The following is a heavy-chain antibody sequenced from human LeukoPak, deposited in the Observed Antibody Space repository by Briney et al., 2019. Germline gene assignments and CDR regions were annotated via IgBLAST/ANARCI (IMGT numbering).Heavy chain of an antibody. CDR3: AVVLMGVTTDY. J-gene: IGHJ4*02. CDR1: GYTFTGYY. D-gene: IGHD1-26*01. CDR2: INPNSGAT. V-gene: IGHV1-2*02. Sequence: ASMKVSCKASGYTFTGYYIHWVRRAPGQGLEWMGWINPNSGATAYAQNLQGRVTMTRDMSISTVYMELSSLRSDDTAMYYCAVVLMGVTTDYWGQGTLVTVSS.